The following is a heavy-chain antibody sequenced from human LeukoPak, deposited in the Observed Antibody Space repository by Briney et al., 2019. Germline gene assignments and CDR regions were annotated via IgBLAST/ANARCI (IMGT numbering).Heavy chain of an antibody. Sequence: GGSLRLSCAASGFIFSDHYMSWIRQAPGKGLEGVAYINSDSTTLYYADPVKGRFTVSRDNAKNSLYLHMNSLGVDDTAVYYCARLRGLIDHWGQGALVTVSS. J-gene: IGHJ4*02. V-gene: IGHV3-11*01. CDR3: ARLRGLIDH. CDR1: GFIFSDHY. D-gene: IGHD3-10*01. CDR2: INSDSTTL.